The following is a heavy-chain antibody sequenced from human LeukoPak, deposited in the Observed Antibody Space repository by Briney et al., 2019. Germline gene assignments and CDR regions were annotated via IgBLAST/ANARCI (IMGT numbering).Heavy chain of an antibody. CDR1: GGSISSGGYS. J-gene: IGHJ5*01. D-gene: IGHD2-15*01. Sequence: NPSQTLSLTCAVSGGSISSGGYSWSWIRQPPGKGLEWIGYIYHSGSTYYNPSLKSRVTISVDRSKNQFSLKLSSVTAADTAMYYCAGNIVGVLYNWFDSWGQGTLVTVSS. V-gene: IGHV4-30-2*01. CDR2: IYHSGST. CDR3: AGNIVGVLYNWFDS.